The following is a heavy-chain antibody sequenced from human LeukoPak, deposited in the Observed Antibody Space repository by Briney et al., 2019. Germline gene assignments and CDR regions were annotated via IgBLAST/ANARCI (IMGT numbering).Heavy chain of an antibody. D-gene: IGHD6-25*01. CDR1: GFTFSSYA. V-gene: IGHV3-30-3*01. CDR3: AKDRLAAGHWFDP. J-gene: IGHJ5*02. CDR2: ISYDGSNK. Sequence: GGSLRLSCAASGFTFSSYAMHWVRQAPGKGLEWVAVISYDGSNKYYADSVKGRFTISRDNSKYTLYLQMNSLRAEDTAVYYCAKDRLAAGHWFDPWDQGTLVTVSS.